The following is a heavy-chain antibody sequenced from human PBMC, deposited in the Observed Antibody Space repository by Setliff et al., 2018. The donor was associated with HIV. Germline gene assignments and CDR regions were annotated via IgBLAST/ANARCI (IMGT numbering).Heavy chain of an antibody. V-gene: IGHV4-39*01. D-gene: IGHD3-22*01. Sequence: SATLSLTCTVSGGSISSSSYYWGCIRQPPGKGLEWIGSIYYTGSANYNPSLKSRVTMSVDTSKNQFSLKLSSVTAADTAVYYCASGYQYDSSGYYYVTPIDYWGQGTLVTVSS. J-gene: IGHJ4*02. CDR2: IYYTGSA. CDR1: GGSISSSSYY. CDR3: ASGYQYDSSGYYYVTPIDY.